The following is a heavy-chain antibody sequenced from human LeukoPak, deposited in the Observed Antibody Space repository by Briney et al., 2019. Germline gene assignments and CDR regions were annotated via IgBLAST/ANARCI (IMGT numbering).Heavy chain of an antibody. Sequence: SQTLSLTCTVSGGSISSGGYYWSWIRQHPGKGLEWIGYIYYSGSTYYNPSLKSRVTISVDTSKNQFSLKLSSVTAADTAVYYCARAQPRITMMKYFDYWGQGTLDTVSS. CDR3: ARAQPRITMMKYFDY. CDR2: IYYSGST. J-gene: IGHJ4*02. V-gene: IGHV4-31*03. CDR1: GGSISSGGYY. D-gene: IGHD3-22*01.